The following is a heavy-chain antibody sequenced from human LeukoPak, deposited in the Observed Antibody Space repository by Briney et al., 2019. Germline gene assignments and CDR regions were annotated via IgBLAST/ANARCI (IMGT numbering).Heavy chain of an antibody. V-gene: IGHV4-38-2*01. CDR3: ARGDYYDNSGYLYY. D-gene: IGHD3-22*01. CDR2: IYHSGST. J-gene: IGHJ4*02. Sequence: PSETLSLTCAVSGYSISSGYYWGWIRQPPGKGQEWIGSIYHSGSTYYNPSLKSRVTISVDTSKNQFSLKLSSVTAADTAVYYCARGDYYDNSGYLYYWGQGTLVTVSS. CDR1: GYSISSGYY.